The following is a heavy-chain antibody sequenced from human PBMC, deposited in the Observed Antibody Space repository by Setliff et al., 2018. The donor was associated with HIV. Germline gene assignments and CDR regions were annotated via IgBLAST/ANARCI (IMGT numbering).Heavy chain of an antibody. CDR1: GGSISSGSYY. CDR3: VTSSSWSSRLNF. J-gene: IGHJ4*02. CDR2: IYTSGST. Sequence: PSETLSLTCTVSGGSISSGSYYWSWIRQPAGKGLEWIGHIYTSGSTNYNPSLKSRVTISVDTSTNQFSLKLSSVTAGDTAVYYCVTSSSWSSRLNFWGQGMLVTVSS. V-gene: IGHV4-61*09. D-gene: IGHD6-13*01.